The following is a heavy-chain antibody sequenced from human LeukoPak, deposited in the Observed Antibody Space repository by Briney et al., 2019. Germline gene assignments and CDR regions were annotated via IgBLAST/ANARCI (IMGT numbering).Heavy chain of an antibody. CDR3: ARDMELRFLEWLFPGY. V-gene: IGHV1-2*02. CDR1: GYTFTGYY. Sequence: ASVKVSCQASGYTFTGYYMHWVRQAPGQGLEWMGWINPNSGGTNYAQKFQGRVTMTRDTSISTAYMELSRLRSDDTAVYYCARDMELRFLEWLFPGYWGQGTLVTVSS. CDR2: INPNSGGT. D-gene: IGHD3-3*01. J-gene: IGHJ4*02.